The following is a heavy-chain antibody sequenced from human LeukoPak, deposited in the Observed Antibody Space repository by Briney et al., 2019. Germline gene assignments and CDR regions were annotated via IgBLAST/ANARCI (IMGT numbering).Heavy chain of an antibody. CDR3: ARSQGKWQLLPFDY. D-gene: IGHD2-15*01. J-gene: IGHJ4*02. V-gene: IGHV4-4*08. Sequence: SETLSLTCTVSGGPISSFYWGWLRQPPGKGLEWIAYMYNSGSPTYHPSLQSRATISLDTSKNQFSLKLRSVTAADTAVYYCARSQGKWQLLPFDYWGQGARVTVSS. CDR1: GGPISSFY. CDR2: MYNSGSP.